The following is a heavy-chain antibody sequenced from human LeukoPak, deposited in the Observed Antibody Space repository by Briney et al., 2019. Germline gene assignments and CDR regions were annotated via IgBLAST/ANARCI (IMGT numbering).Heavy chain of an antibody. J-gene: IGHJ4*02. CDR1: GFTFSSYS. Sequence: GGSLRLSCAASGFTFSSYSMNWVRQAPGKGLEWVSYSDTGSSTIYNADSVKGRFTISRDNAKNSLYLQMSSLRAEDTAVYYCARAVWYYDSSGYAIGVYFDSWGQGTLVTVSS. D-gene: IGHD3-22*01. CDR3: ARAVWYYDSSGYAIGVYFDS. V-gene: IGHV3-48*01. CDR2: SDTGSSTI.